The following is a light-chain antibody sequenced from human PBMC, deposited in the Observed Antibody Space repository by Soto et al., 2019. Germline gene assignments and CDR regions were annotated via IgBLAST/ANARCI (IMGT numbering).Light chain of an antibody. V-gene: IGKV1-39*01. CDR2: AAS. Sequence: DIQMTQSPSSLSASVGDRVTITCRASQSISGYLNWYQQKPGKAPKLLIYAASSLQGGVPSRFSGSRSRTDFTLTISSLQPEDFATYYCQQSYSTMYTFGQGTKLEIK. CDR1: QSISGY. J-gene: IGKJ2*01. CDR3: QQSYSTMYT.